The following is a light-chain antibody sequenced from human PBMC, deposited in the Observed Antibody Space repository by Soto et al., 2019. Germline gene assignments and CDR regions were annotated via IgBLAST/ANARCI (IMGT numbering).Light chain of an antibody. CDR2: EVG. CDR3: SSYTATSSYVL. V-gene: IGLV2-14*01. CDR1: SSDVGGYKF. J-gene: IGLJ2*01. Sequence: QSVLTQPASVSGSPGQSITISCTGTSSDVGGYKFVSWYQHHPGKAPKLMIYEVGNRPSGISNRFSGSKSGNTASLTISGLKAEDEADYYCSSYTATSSYVLFGGGTKVTVL.